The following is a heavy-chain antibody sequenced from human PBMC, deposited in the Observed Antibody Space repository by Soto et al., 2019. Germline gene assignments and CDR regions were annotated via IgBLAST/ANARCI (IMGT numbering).Heavy chain of an antibody. J-gene: IGHJ6*02. V-gene: IGHV3-33*01. CDR3: AIDGSGHSNYWDV. CDR1: GFTFSSYG. CDR2: IWYDTSNK. Sequence: GGSLRLSCAASGFTFSSYGIHWARQAPGKGLEWVAVIWYDTSNKYYSDSVKGRFTTSSDKSKNTVFLQMNSVGAEDTAVYYCAIDGSGHSNYWDVWGQGTTVTVSS. D-gene: IGHD4-4*01.